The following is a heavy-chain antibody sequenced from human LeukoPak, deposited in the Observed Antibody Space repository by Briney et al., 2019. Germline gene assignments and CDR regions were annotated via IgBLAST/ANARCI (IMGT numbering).Heavy chain of an antibody. CDR1: GGTFSSYA. V-gene: IGHV1-46*01. CDR2: INPSGDST. D-gene: IGHD6-6*01. J-gene: IGHJ4*02. CDR3: AKIAARDTGEGY. Sequence: GASVKVSCKASGGTFSSYAISWVRQAPGQGLEWMGVINPSGDSTSYAPNFQGRVTVTRDTSTSTVYMELSSLRSEDTAIYYCAKIAARDTGEGYWGQGTLVTVSS.